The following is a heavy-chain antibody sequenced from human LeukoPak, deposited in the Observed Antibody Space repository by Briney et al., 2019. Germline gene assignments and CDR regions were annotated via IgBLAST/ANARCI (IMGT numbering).Heavy chain of an antibody. J-gene: IGHJ6*03. CDR3: ARDVRCLEGGDCYTYYYYYYMDV. Sequence: ASVKVSCKASGYTFTGYYMHWVRQAPGQGLEWMGWINPNSGGTNYAQKFQGRVTMTRDTSISTAYMELSRLRSDDTAVYYCARDVRCLEGGDCYTYYYYYYMDVWGKGTTVTVSS. V-gene: IGHV1-2*02. CDR2: INPNSGGT. CDR1: GYTFTGYY. D-gene: IGHD2-21*02.